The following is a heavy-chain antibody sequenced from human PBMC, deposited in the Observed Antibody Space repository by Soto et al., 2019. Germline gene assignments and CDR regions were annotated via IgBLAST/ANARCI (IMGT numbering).Heavy chain of an antibody. CDR2: IYYSGST. J-gene: IGHJ6*03. Sequence: PSETLSLTCTVSGGSISSYYWSWIRQPPGKGLEWIGYIYYSGSTNYNPSLKSRVTISVDTSKNQFSLKLSSVTAADTAVYYCARGRDGYYYYYMEVWGKGTTVTVSS. CDR1: GGSISSYY. V-gene: IGHV4-59*01. CDR3: ARGRDGYYYYYMEV.